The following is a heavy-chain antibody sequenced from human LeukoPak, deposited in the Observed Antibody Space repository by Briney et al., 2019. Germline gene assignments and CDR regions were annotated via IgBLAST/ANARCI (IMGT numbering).Heavy chain of an antibody. CDR1: GLTFTIYE. V-gene: IGHV3-48*03. CDR3: AGGPQYGGSFGF. D-gene: IGHD1-26*01. Sequence: GGSLRLSCAASGLTFTIYETAWVRPAPGMGTEFISYIRNSVSPTKHRNAVEGPFTIYRDNSKNSVYLQMDSVRAEDTAVYYCAGGPQYGGSFGFWGQGTLVTVSS. CDR2: IRNSVSPT. J-gene: IGHJ4*02.